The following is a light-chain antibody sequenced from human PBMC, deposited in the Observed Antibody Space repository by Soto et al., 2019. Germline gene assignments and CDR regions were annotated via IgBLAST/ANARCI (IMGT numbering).Light chain of an antibody. J-gene: IGKJ5*01. Sequence: EILLTQSPSTLTVSPGERAPLSCGASQNVLSNVAWYQQNPRQAPRLLTYGASTRATGIPARFTGYGSGTEFTLTIGSLQSEDFEVYYCQQYNNWPITFGQGTRLENK. CDR3: QQYNNWPIT. V-gene: IGKV3-15*01. CDR2: GAS. CDR1: QNVLSN.